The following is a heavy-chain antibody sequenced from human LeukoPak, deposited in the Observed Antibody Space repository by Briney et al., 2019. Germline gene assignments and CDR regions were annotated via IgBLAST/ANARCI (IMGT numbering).Heavy chain of an antibody. D-gene: IGHD3-22*01. Sequence: HPGGSLRLSCAASGFTFTSYAMTWVRQAPGKGLEWVSTISNSGGSTYYADSVKGRFTISRDNSKNTLYLQMNSLRAEDMAVYYCARVLTHYYDSSPIPVWGQGTLVTVSS. J-gene: IGHJ4*02. V-gene: IGHV3-23*01. CDR2: ISNSGGST. CDR1: GFTFTSYA. CDR3: ARVLTHYYDSSPIPV.